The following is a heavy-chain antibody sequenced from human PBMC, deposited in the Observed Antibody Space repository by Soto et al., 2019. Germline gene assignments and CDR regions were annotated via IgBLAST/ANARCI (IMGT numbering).Heavy chain of an antibody. V-gene: IGHV3-74*03. CDR3: GRAMQLWPLDS. Sequence: EVQLVESGGGLVQPGASLRLSCAASGLTFRSYWMHWVRQAPGKGLVLVARINTDGSVAMYVDSVKGPFTRSRDNAKNTLYLHMNSLRAEDTAVYYCGRAMQLWPLDSWGQRTLVTVSS. CDR1: GLTFRSYW. D-gene: IGHD2-2*01. CDR2: INTDGSVA. J-gene: IGHJ4*02.